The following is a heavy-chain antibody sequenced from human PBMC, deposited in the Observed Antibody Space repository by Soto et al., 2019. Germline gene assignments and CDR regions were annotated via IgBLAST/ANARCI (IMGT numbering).Heavy chain of an antibody. V-gene: IGHV4-30-2*01. J-gene: IGHJ5*02. Sequence: LSLTCAVSGGSISSGGYSWSWIRQPPGKGLEWIGYIYHSGSTYYNPSLKSRVTISVDRSKNQFSLKLSSVTAADTAVYYCARQLTLHTVTTPNWFDPWGQGTLVTVSS. D-gene: IGHD4-4*01. CDR1: GGSISSGGYS. CDR2: IYHSGST. CDR3: ARQLTLHTVTTPNWFDP.